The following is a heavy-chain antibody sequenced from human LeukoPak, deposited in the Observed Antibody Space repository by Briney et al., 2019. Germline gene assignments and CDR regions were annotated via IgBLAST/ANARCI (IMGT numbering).Heavy chain of an antibody. CDR1: GGTFSSYA. V-gene: IGHV1-69*13. Sequence: ASVEVSCKASGGTFSSYAISWVRQAPGQGLEWMGGIIPIFGTANYAQKFQGRVTITADESTSTAYMELSSLRSEDAAVYYCASELYPDAFDIWGQGTMVTVSS. D-gene: IGHD2-8*01. J-gene: IGHJ3*02. CDR2: IIPIFGTA. CDR3: ASELYPDAFDI.